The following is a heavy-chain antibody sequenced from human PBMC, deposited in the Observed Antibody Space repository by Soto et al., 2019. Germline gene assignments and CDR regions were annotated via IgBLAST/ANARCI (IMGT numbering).Heavy chain of an antibody. CDR3: AADLKILWTASSGYYASNSFDY. Sequence: GASVKVSCKASGFTFSKSAMQWVRQARGQHLEWIGWIVVGSGNTNYAQKFQERVTITRDMSTSTAYMELSGLRSEDTALYYCAADLKILWTASSGYYASNSFDYWGQGTLVTVSS. CDR2: IVVGSGNT. J-gene: IGHJ4*02. D-gene: IGHD3-22*01. CDR1: GFTFSKSA. V-gene: IGHV1-58*02.